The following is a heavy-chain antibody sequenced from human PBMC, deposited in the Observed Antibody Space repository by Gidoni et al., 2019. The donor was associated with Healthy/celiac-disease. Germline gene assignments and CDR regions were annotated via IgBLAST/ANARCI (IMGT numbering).Heavy chain of an antibody. Sequence: EVQLVESGGGLIQPGGSLSLSCAASGFTVSSNYMSWVRQAPGKGLEWVSVIYSGGSTYYADSVKGRFTISRDNSKNTLYLQMNSLRAEDTAVYYCARAPPRVTTRNWYFDLWGRGTLVTVSS. D-gene: IGHD4-4*01. V-gene: IGHV3-53*01. J-gene: IGHJ2*01. CDR2: IYSGGST. CDR1: GFTVSSNY. CDR3: ARAPPRVTTRNWYFDL.